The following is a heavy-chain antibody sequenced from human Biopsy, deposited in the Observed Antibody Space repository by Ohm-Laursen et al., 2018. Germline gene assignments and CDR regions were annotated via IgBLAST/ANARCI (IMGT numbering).Heavy chain of an antibody. CDR1: SYTFTDYN. CDR2: INCKTGAT. Sequence: GSSVKVSCKASSYTFTDYNIHWMRQAPGQGLEWLGYINCKTGATNYAQKFQGTFTMTRDTSISTAYLALGSLRSADTATYYCARDPLNGHKHFDYWGQGSLVTVSS. D-gene: IGHD2-8*01. J-gene: IGHJ4*02. V-gene: IGHV1-2*02. CDR3: ARDPLNGHKHFDY.